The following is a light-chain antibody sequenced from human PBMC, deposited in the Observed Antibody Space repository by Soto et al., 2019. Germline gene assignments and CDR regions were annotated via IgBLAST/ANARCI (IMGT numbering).Light chain of an antibody. V-gene: IGLV1-44*01. J-gene: IGLJ3*02. CDR2: SNN. CDR3: AAWDDSLNGGV. CDR1: SSNIGSNT. Sequence: SVLTQPPSASGTPGQRVTISCSGSSSNIGSNTVNWYQQLPGTAPKLLIYSNNQRPSGVPDRFSGSKSVTSASLAISGLQSEDEADYYCAAWDDSLNGGVFGGGTKLTVL.